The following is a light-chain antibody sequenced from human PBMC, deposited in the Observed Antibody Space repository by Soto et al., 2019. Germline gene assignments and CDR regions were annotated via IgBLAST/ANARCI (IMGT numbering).Light chain of an antibody. CDR1: QSVSSSY. CDR3: QHYNVWPPWP. V-gene: IGKV3-15*01. Sequence: VVVTQYPGNLSLYQGERTTLSCRASQSVSSSYLAWYQQKPGQAPSLLIFGAVTRATGIPARFSGSGSGTEFTLTISSLQSEDSAIHYCQHYNVWPPWPFGQGTMVDI. CDR2: GAV. J-gene: IGKJ1*01.